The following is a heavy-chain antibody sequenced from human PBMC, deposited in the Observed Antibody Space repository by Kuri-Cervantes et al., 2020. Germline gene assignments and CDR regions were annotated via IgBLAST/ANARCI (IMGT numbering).Heavy chain of an antibody. Sequence: GESLKISCAASGFTVSSNYMSWVRQAPGKGLEWVSVIYSGGSTYYADSVKGRFTISRDNSKNTLYLQMNSLRAEDTAVYYCAKDSDDSSGYIFDYWGQGTPVTVSS. V-gene: IGHV3-53*05. CDR2: IYSGGST. J-gene: IGHJ4*02. D-gene: IGHD3-22*01. CDR1: GFTVSSNY. CDR3: AKDSDDSSGYIFDY.